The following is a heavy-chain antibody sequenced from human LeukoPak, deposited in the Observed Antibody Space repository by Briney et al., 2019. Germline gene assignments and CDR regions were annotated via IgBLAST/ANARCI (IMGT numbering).Heavy chain of an antibody. CDR1: GFTFSSYW. CDR3: ARDLGGSSRYYYYYGMDV. V-gene: IGHV3-74*01. Sequence: GGSLRLSCAASGFTFSSYWMHWVRQAPGKGLVWVSRINSDGSSTSYADSVKGRFTISRDNAKNTLYLQMNSLRAEDTAVYYCARDLGGSSRYYYYYGMDVWGQGTTVTVSS. D-gene: IGHD6-13*01. J-gene: IGHJ6*02. CDR2: INSDGSST.